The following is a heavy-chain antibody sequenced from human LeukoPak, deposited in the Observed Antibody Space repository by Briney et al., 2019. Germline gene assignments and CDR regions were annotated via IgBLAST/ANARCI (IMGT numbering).Heavy chain of an antibody. CDR3: ANQAAYSSGWSIDY. J-gene: IGHJ4*02. V-gene: IGHV3-7*01. CDR1: GFTFSRYW. Sequence: GGSLRLSCAASGFTFSRYWMNWVRQAPGKGLEWVANIKQDGSEKYYVDSVKGRFTISRDNAKNSLYLQMNSLRAEDTAVYYCANQAAYSSGWSIDYWGQGTLVTVSS. D-gene: IGHD6-19*01. CDR2: IKQDGSEK.